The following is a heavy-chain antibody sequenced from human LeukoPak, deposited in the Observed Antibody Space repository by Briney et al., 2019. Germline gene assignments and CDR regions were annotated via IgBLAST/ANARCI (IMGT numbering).Heavy chain of an antibody. Sequence: PSETLSLTCAVYGGSFSGYYWGWIRQPPGKGLDWIGSIYYSGSAYYNPSLKSRVTISVDTSKNQLSLKLSSVTAADTAVYYCARHTSGSYGLDYWGQGTLVTVSS. V-gene: IGHV4-39*01. CDR3: ARHTSGSYGLDY. CDR2: IYYSGSA. CDR1: GGSFSGYY. D-gene: IGHD1-26*01. J-gene: IGHJ4*02.